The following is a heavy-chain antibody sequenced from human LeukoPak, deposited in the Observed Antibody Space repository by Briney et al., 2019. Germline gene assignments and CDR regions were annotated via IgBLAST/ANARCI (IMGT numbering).Heavy chain of an antibody. CDR1: GFTFSDYA. Sequence: GGSLRLSCAASGFTFSDYAMNWVRQAPGKGLEWVSAISGSGGGTFYADSVKGRFTISRDNSKNTLYLQMNSLRADDTAVFYCAKWPSDAFDIWGQGTMVTVSS. V-gene: IGHV3-23*01. J-gene: IGHJ3*02. CDR2: ISGSGGGT. CDR3: AKWPSDAFDI.